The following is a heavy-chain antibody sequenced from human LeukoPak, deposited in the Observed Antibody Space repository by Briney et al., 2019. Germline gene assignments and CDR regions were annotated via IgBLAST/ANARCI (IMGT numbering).Heavy chain of an antibody. CDR3: AGYSSGWSSGGGY. J-gene: IGHJ4*02. CDR2: IYYSGTT. CDR1: GDSIISLTYY. D-gene: IGHD6-19*01. Sequence: SETLSLTCTVSGDSIISLTYYWGWIRQPPGKGLEWIASIYYSGTTYYSPSLKSRVTISVNRSDNQFSLRLSSVTAADTAVYFCAGYSSGWSSGGGYWGQGTLVTVSS. V-gene: IGHV4-39*01.